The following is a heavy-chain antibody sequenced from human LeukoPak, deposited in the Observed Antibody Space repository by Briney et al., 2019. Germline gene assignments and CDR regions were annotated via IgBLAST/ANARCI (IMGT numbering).Heavy chain of an antibody. J-gene: IGHJ6*02. CDR2: ISGSGGST. Sequence: PGGSLRLSCAASGFTFSSYAMNWVRQAPGKGLERVSAISGSGGSTYYADSVKGRFTISRDNSKNTLYLQMNSLRAEDTAVYYCAKGSCSSTSCYPYYYYGMDVWGQGTTVTVSS. D-gene: IGHD2-2*01. CDR1: GFTFSSYA. V-gene: IGHV3-23*01. CDR3: AKGSCSSTSCYPYYYYGMDV.